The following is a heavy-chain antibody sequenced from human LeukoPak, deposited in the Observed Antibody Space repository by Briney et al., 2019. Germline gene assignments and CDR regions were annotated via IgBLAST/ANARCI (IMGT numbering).Heavy chain of an antibody. Sequence: SETLSLTCTVSGGSISSYYWSWIRQPPGKGLEWIGYIYYSGSTYYNPSLKSRVTISVDTSKNQFSLKLSSVTAADTAVYYCARDGSGLGPPTYYYYGMDVWGQGTTVTVSS. V-gene: IGHV4-59*12. CDR3: ARDGSGLGPPTYYYYGMDV. CDR1: GGSISSYY. CDR2: IYYSGST. J-gene: IGHJ6*02. D-gene: IGHD3-10*01.